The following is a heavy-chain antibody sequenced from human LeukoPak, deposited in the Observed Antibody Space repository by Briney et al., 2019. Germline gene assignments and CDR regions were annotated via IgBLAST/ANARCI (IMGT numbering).Heavy chain of an antibody. CDR3: ARAKGDLYSSSWYRSCYFDY. CDR2: IYYSGST. D-gene: IGHD6-13*01. Sequence: SETLSLTCAVYGGSFSGYYWSWIRQPPGKGLEWIGYIYYSGSTNYNPSLKSRVTISVDTSKNQFSLKLSSVTAADTAVYYCARAKGDLYSSSWYRSCYFDYWGQGTLVTVSS. CDR1: GGSFSGYY. J-gene: IGHJ4*02. V-gene: IGHV4-59*01.